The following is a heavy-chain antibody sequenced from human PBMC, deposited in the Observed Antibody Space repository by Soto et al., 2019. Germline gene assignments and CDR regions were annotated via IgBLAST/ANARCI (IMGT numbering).Heavy chain of an antibody. Sequence: QVQLVQSGAEVKTPGSSVKVSCTASGDTFNFYTLSWVRQAPGQGLEWMGRIIPMLGMSNYAQKFQGRVTMIADKSMSTAYMGLSRLRSEDTALYYCATNYGSGSAHFDYWGQGTLVTVSS. D-gene: IGHD3-10*01. CDR3: ATNYGSGSAHFDY. V-gene: IGHV1-69*02. CDR1: GDTFNFYT. CDR2: IIPMLGMS. J-gene: IGHJ4*02.